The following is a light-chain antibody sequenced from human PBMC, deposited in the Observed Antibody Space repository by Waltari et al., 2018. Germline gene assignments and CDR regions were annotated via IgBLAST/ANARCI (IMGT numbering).Light chain of an antibody. Sequence: EIVLTQSPGTLPLSPGERGTLSCRASQSVSRFLAWYQQKPGHAPRLLIYGASTRATGIPDRFSGSGSGTDFSLTISRLEPEDFAVYYCQKYDRLPATFGQGTKVEIK. V-gene: IGKV3-20*01. CDR2: GAS. CDR1: QSVSRF. CDR3: QKYDRLPAT. J-gene: IGKJ1*01.